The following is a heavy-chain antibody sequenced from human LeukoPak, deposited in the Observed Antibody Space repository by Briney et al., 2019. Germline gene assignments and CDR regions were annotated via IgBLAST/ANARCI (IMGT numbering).Heavy chain of an antibody. CDR3: AKDKYSYGYNFDY. D-gene: IGHD5-18*01. V-gene: IGHV3-43*02. J-gene: IGHJ4*02. CDR1: GFTFDDYA. CDR2: ISGDGDST. Sequence: PGESLRLSCAASGFTFDDYAMHWVRQAPGKGLEWVSLISGDGDSTYYADSVKGRFTISRDNSKNSLYLQMNSLRTEDTALFYCAKDKYSYGYNFDYWGQGTLVTVSS.